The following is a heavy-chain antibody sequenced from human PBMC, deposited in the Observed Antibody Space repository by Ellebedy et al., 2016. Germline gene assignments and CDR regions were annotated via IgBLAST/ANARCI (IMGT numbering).Heavy chain of an antibody. CDR3: ARGRYNWNDAGYFDS. D-gene: IGHD1-1*01. J-gene: IGHJ4*02. Sequence: GESLKISCAASGLTFSSYAMSWVRQDPGKGLEWVSAISGSGGSTYYADSVKGRFTISRDNARSSLYLQLNSLGAEDTAVYYCARGRYNWNDAGYFDSWGQGTLVTVSS. CDR2: ISGSGGST. V-gene: IGHV3-23*01. CDR1: GLTFSSYA.